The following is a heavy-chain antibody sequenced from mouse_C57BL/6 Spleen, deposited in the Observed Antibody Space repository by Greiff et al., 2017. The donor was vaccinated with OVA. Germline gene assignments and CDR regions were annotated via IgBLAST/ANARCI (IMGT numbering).Heavy chain of an antibody. CDR3: VEGYFDY. CDR1: GFSFNTYA. V-gene: IGHV10-1*01. CDR2: IRSKSNNYAT. Sequence: EVKVEESGGGLVQPKGSLKLSCAASGFSFNTYAMNWVRQAPGKGLEWVARIRSKSNNYATYYADSVKDRFTISRDDSESMLYLQMNNLKTEDTAMYYCVEGYFDYWGQGTTLTVSS. J-gene: IGHJ2*01.